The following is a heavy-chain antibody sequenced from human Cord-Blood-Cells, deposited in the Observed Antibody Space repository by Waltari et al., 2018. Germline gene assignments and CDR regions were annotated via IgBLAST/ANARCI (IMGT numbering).Heavy chain of an antibody. CDR1: GYTFTSYY. CDR2: SGPRGGSA. V-gene: IGHV1-46*01. D-gene: IGHD3-10*01. Sequence: QVQLVQSGAEVKKPGASVKVSCKASGYTFTSYYMHWVRQAPGQGLEWMGRSGPRGGSASYARKFEGGVNMTRDRATSTVYMELSSLRSEDTAVYYCARDRITMVRGGANWFDPWGQGTLVTVSS. CDR3: ARDRITMVRGGANWFDP. J-gene: IGHJ5*02.